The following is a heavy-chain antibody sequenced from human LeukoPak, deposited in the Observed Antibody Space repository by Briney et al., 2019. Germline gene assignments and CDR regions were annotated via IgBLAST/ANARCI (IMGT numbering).Heavy chain of an antibody. Sequence: GGSLGLSCAASGFTFSSYAMSWVRQAPGKGLEWVSAISGSGGSTYYADSVKGRFTISRDNSKNTLYLQMNSLRAEDTAVYYCAKGPYRTGYSSGWHNNWFDPWGQGTLVTVSS. CDR1: GFTFSSYA. D-gene: IGHD6-19*01. V-gene: IGHV3-23*01. J-gene: IGHJ5*02. CDR3: AKGPYRTGYSSGWHNNWFDP. CDR2: ISGSGGST.